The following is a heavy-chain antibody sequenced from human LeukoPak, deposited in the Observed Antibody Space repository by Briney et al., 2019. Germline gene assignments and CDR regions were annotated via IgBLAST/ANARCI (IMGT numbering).Heavy chain of an antibody. Sequence: PSETLSLTCTVSGGSISSYYWSWIRQPPGKGLEWIGYIYYSGSTNYNPSLKSRVTISVDTSKNQFSLRLSSVTAADTAVYYCARSRRVGDSGWYYFDYWGQGTLVTVSS. CDR3: ARSRRVGDSGWYYFDY. D-gene: IGHD6-19*01. CDR2: IYYSGST. CDR1: GGSISSYY. J-gene: IGHJ4*02. V-gene: IGHV4-59*01.